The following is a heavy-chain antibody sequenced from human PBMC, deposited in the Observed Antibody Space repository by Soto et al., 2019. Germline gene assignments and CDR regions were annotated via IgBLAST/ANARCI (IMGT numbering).Heavy chain of an antibody. CDR1: GGSMNNNY. CDR3: AGAVAGLSGYGIAV. J-gene: IGHJ1*01. D-gene: IGHD5-12*01. CDR2: IYPSGYS. Sequence: QVELQESGPGLVKPSETLSLIRTVSGGSMNNNYWNWIRETPGKGLEWIGYIYPSGYSKYNPSLKRRVTFSVDTSINHSSLKLISVSAADTAIDYCAGAVAGLSGYGIAVWVQGTLVTVAS. V-gene: IGHV4-4*09.